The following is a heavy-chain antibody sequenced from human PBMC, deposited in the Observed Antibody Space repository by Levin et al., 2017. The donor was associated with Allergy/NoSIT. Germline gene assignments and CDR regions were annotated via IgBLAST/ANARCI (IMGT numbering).Heavy chain of an antibody. Sequence: TGGSLRLSCAASGFTFRNYGMHWVRQAPGKGLEWVALISVDGRQKYYADSVKGRLSVSRDNSNNALYLQMNSLRAEDTAVYYCAKRHHMGSHYFDYWGQGSLVSVSS. CDR1: GFTFRNYG. D-gene: IGHD3-10*01. CDR2: ISVDGRQK. J-gene: IGHJ4*02. CDR3: AKRHHMGSHYFDY. V-gene: IGHV3-30*18.